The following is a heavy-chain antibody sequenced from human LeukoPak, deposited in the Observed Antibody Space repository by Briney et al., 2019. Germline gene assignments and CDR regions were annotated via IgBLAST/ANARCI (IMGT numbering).Heavy chain of an antibody. CDR2: IYYSGST. J-gene: IGHJ2*01. D-gene: IGHD1-26*01. CDR3: AREPHSGSYQSYWYFDL. Sequence: SETLSLTCTVSGGSISSYYWSWIRQPPGKGLEWIGYIYYSGSTNYNPSLKSRVTISVDTSKNQFSLKLSPVTAADTAVYYCAREPHSGSYQSYWYFDLWGRGTLVTVS. V-gene: IGHV4-59*01. CDR1: GGSISSYY.